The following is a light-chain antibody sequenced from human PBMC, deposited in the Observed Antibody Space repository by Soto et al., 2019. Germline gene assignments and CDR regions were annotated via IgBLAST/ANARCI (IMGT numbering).Light chain of an antibody. V-gene: IGKV3-11*01. CDR1: QSVGSY. CDR2: DAS. J-gene: IGKJ3*01. CDR3: QQRSNWPPLT. Sequence: EIVLTQSPATLSLSPGERATLSCRASQSVGSYLAWYQQKPGQAPRLLIHDASNRATGVPARFSGSGSGTDFTLTISSLEPEDFAVYYCQQRSNWPPLTFGPGTKVDIK.